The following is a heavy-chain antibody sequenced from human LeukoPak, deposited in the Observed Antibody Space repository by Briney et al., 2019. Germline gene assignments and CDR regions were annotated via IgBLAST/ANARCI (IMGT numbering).Heavy chain of an antibody. CDR2: ISSSSSYI. J-gene: IGHJ4*02. Sequence: GGSLRLSCAASGFTFSSYSMNWVRQAPGKGLEWVSSISSSSSYIYYADSVKGRFAISRDNAKNSLYLQMNSLRAEDTAVYYCARDLFGVVADYYFDYWGQGTLVTVSS. V-gene: IGHV3-21*01. D-gene: IGHD2-15*01. CDR1: GFTFSSYS. CDR3: ARDLFGVVADYYFDY.